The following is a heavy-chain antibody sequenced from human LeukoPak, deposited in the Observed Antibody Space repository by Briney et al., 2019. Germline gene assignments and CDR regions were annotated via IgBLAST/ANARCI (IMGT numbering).Heavy chain of an antibody. J-gene: IGHJ6*03. CDR3: ARERVGELYYYYYMDV. D-gene: IGHD1-26*01. CDR2: INSDGSST. V-gene: IGHV3-74*01. CDR1: GFTFSSYW. Sequence: GGSLRLSCAASGFTFSSYWMHWVRQAPGKGLVWVSRINSDGSSTSYADSVKGRFTISRDNAKNSLYLQMNSLRAEDTAVYYCARERVGELYYYYYMDVWGKGTTVTVSS.